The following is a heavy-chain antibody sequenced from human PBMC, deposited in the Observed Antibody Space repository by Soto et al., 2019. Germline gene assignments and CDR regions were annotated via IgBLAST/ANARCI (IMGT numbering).Heavy chain of an antibody. CDR1: GGSVSSGSYY. CDR2: IYYSGSA. Sequence: SETLSLTCTVSGGSVSSGSYYWSWIRQPPGKGLEWIGYIYYSGSANYNPSLKSRVTISVDTSKNQFSLKLSSVTAADTAVYYCARDHSGYHDYWGQGTLVTVAS. V-gene: IGHV4-61*01. J-gene: IGHJ4*02. CDR3: ARDHSGYHDY. D-gene: IGHD3-22*01.